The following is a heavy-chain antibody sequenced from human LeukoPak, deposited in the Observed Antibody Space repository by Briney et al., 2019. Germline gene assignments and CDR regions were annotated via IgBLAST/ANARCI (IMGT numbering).Heavy chain of an antibody. CDR1: GGSFSGYY. CDR2: VNHSGST. V-gene: IGHV4-34*01. Sequence: SETLSLTCAFYGGSFSGYYWSWIRQPPGKGLEWIGEVNHSGSTNYNPSLKSRVTIPVDTSKNQVSLNLRSVTVADTAIYYCARLDHSLWITDYWGHGTLVTVSS. J-gene: IGHJ4*01. D-gene: IGHD2-2*03. CDR3: ARLDHSLWITDY.